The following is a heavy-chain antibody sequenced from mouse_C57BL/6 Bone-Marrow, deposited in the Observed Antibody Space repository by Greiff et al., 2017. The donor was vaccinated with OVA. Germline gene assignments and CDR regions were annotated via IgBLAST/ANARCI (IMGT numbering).Heavy chain of an antibody. CDR1: GYTFTSYW. D-gene: IGHD1-1*01. J-gene: IGHJ3*01. Sequence: QVQLQQPGAELVKPGASVKMSCKASGYTFTSYWITWVKQRPGQGLEWIGDIYPGSGSTNYNEKFKSKATLTVDTSSSTAYMQLSSLTSEDSAVYYGVREGIYYYGISYVGFAYWGQGTLVTVSA. CDR3: VREGIYYYGISYVGFAY. CDR2: IYPGSGST. V-gene: IGHV1-55*01.